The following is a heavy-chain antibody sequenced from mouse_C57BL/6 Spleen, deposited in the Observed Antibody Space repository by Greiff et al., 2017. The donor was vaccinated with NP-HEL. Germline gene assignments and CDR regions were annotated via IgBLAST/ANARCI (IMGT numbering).Heavy chain of an antibody. CDR3: ARNLYYGNLAWLAY. D-gene: IGHD2-1*01. V-gene: IGHV5-17*01. CDR1: GFTFSDYG. CDR2: ISSGSSTI. Sequence: EVKVVESGGGLVKPGGSLKLSCAASGFTFSDYGMHWVRQAPEKGLEWVAYISSGSSTIYYADTVKGRFTISRDNAKNTLFLQMTSLRSEDTAMYYCARNLYYGNLAWLAYWGQGTLVTVSA. J-gene: IGHJ3*01.